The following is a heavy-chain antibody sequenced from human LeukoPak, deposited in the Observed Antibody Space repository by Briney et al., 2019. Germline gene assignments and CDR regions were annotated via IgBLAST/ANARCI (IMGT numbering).Heavy chain of an antibody. Sequence: SVKVSCKASGGTFSSHAISWVRQAPGQGLEWMGGIIPIFGTANYAQKFQGRVTITTDESTSTAYMELSSLRSEDTAVYYCASAPYSYGYYYYYMDVWGKGTTVTVSS. CDR2: IIPIFGTA. V-gene: IGHV1-69*05. J-gene: IGHJ6*03. D-gene: IGHD5-18*01. CDR1: GGTFSSHA. CDR3: ASAPYSYGYYYYYMDV.